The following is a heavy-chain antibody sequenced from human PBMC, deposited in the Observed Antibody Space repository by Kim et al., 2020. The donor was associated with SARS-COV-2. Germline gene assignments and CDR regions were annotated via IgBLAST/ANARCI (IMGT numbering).Heavy chain of an antibody. V-gene: IGHV3-33*03. Sequence: ADYGKGRFTISKDKAKKTVYLQMNSLRDEDTAVYYCVKEKSGEFSRIFDSWGQGTLVTVSS. CDR3: VKEKSGEFSRIFDS. D-gene: IGHD3-10*01. J-gene: IGHJ4*02.